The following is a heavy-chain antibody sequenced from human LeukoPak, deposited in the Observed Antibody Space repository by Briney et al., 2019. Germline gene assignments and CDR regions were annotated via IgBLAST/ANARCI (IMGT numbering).Heavy chain of an antibody. Sequence: GGSLRLSCAASGFTFSSYAMSWVRQAPGKGLEWVSAISGSGGYTYYADSVKGRFTISRDNSKNTLYLQMNSLRAGDTAVYYCAKDSWNYDSANWFDPWGQGTLVTVSS. CDR2: ISGSGGYT. D-gene: IGHD1-7*01. V-gene: IGHV3-23*01. CDR1: GFTFSSYA. CDR3: AKDSWNYDSANWFDP. J-gene: IGHJ5*02.